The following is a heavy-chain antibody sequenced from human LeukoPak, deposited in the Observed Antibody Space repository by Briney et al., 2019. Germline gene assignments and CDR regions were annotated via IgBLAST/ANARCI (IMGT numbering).Heavy chain of an antibody. CDR2: FYSGGST. CDR1: GFTVSSSF. Sequence: GGSLRLSCAASGFTVSSSFMSWVRQAPGKGLEWVAVFYSGGSTYYADSVKGRFTISRDNSKNTMYLQMNSLRAEDTAVYYCAKREYNFWSGYFFWGQGTLVTVSS. J-gene: IGHJ4*02. D-gene: IGHD3-3*01. V-gene: IGHV3-53*01. CDR3: AKREYNFWSGYFF.